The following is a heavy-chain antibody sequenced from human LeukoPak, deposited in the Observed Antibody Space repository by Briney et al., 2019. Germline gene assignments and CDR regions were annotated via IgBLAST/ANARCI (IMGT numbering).Heavy chain of an antibody. CDR2: INAGNGNT. Sequence: WVRQAPGQRLEWMGWINAGNGNTKYSQKFQGRVTITRDTSASTAYMELSSLRSEDTAVYYCAKYNQENDAFDIWGQGTMVTVSS. V-gene: IGHV1-3*01. D-gene: IGHD1-1*01. CDR3: AKYNQENDAFDI. J-gene: IGHJ3*02.